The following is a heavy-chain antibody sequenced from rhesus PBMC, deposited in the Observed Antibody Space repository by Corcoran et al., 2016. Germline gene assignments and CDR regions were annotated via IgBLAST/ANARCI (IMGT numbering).Heavy chain of an antibody. D-gene: IGHD2-2*01. CDR1: GGSISTNW. Sequence: QLQLQESGPGLVKPSETLSFTCAVSGGSISTNWWSWIRPSPGKGLEWIGRISGRGGDTNYNPSLMSRVTVSTDTSKNQFSLKLNSVTAADTAVYYCARGGYCVSTSCSFDYWGQGVLVTVSS. CDR3: ARGGYCVSTSCSFDY. J-gene: IGHJ4*01. V-gene: IGHV4-173*01. CDR2: ISGRGGDT.